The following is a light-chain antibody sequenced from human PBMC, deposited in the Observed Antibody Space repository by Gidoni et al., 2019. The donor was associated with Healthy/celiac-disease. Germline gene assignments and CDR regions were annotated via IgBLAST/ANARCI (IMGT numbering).Light chain of an antibody. J-gene: IGKJ1*01. Sequence: DIVMTQSPDSLAVSLAERATINCKSSQSVLYSSNNKNYLAWYQQKPGQPPKLLIYWASTRESGVPDRFSGSGSGTDFTLTISSLQAEDVAVYYCQQYYSPRTFGQGTKVEIK. CDR3: QQYYSPRT. V-gene: IGKV4-1*01. CDR1: QSVLYSSNNKNY. CDR2: WAS.